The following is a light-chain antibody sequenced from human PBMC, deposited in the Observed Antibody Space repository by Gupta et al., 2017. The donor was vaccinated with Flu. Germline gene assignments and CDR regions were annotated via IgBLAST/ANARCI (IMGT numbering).Light chain of an antibody. CDR2: MNS. V-gene: IGLV1-47*01. CDR1: SSNLGRNY. CDR3: AACDSITSSWV. J-gene: IGLJ2*01. Sequence: SCCGISSNLGRNYVFWYHQFTATAPKLLIYMNSQSHSGLPDRFSGSKYVTSASMATSGLRAEEEADYYCAACDSITSSWVFGGGTKVTVL.